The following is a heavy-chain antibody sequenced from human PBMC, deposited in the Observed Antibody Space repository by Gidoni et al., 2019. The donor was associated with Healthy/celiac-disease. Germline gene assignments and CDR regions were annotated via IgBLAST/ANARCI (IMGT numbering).Heavy chain of an antibody. CDR2: ISRNGGST. Sequence: EVQLVESGEGVVQPGGYLRLARAASGVTVSRYARHWVRQARGKGLEYVSAISRNGGSTYYADSVQGRFTISRDNSKNTLYLQMGSLRAEDMAVYYCARGHYDSSGYYSRGGVDYWGQGTLVTVSS. J-gene: IGHJ4*02. CDR3: ARGHYDSSGYYSRGGVDY. V-gene: IGHV3-64*02. D-gene: IGHD3-22*01. CDR1: GVTVSRYA.